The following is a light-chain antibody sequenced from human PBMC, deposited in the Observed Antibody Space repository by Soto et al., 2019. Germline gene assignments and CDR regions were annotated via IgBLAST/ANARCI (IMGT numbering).Light chain of an antibody. CDR2: KTS. CDR3: QYYNDYCWT. J-gene: IGKJ1*01. CDR1: QSISSW. Sequence: DIQLTQSPSTLSASVGDRVTITCRASQSISSWLAWYQQKPGKAPNLLIYKTSNLESGVPSRFSVSGSGTEFTLTISSLQPDDFATYYCQYYNDYCWTFVQGTKVEI. V-gene: IGKV1-5*03.